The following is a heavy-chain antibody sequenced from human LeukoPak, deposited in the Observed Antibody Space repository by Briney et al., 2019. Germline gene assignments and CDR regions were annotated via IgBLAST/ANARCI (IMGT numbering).Heavy chain of an antibody. J-gene: IGHJ4*02. CDR3: VRGGYYYGPSD. CDR2: TYTSGSI. D-gene: IGHD3-10*01. CDR1: GGSISSFY. V-gene: IGHV4-4*07. Sequence: SETLSLTCTVSGGSISSFYWSWIRQPAGKGLEWIGRTYTSGSINYNPSLKSRVTMSVDTSKNQFSLKLRSVTAADTAVYYCVRGGYYYGPSDWGQGTLVTVSS.